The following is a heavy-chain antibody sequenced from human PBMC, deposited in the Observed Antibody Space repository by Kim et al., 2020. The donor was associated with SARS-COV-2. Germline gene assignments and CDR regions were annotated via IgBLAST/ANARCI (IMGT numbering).Heavy chain of an antibody. J-gene: IGHJ5*01. CDR3: MRDPEAS. Sequence: GGSLRLSCVVSGFIIRTYSMSWLRQPPGKGLEWVATISADGSVTYYADSAKGRFTISRDNAKNSLYLQMNSLRAEDTAVYYCMRDPEASW. CDR1: GFIIRTYS. V-gene: IGHV3-21*01. CDR2: ISADGSVT.